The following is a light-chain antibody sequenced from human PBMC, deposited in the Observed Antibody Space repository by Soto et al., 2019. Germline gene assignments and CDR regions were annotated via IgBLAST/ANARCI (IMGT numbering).Light chain of an antibody. CDR3: QKRSNS. CDR1: QSVSSY. CDR2: DAS. Sequence: EIVLTQSPATLSLSPGERATLSCRASQSVSSYLAWYQQKPGQAPRLLIYDASSRATGIPARCSGSGSQTDCPLTISSIYPEDFAVDYCQKRSNSFGGGTKVEIK. J-gene: IGKJ4*02. V-gene: IGKV3-11*01.